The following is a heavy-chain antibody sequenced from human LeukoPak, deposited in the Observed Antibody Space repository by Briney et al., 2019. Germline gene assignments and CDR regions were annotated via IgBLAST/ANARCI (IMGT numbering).Heavy chain of an antibody. CDR3: TTDILDYCDTSSCHKGNS. CDR1: GYTLTDLS. CDR2: VEPEDGKA. J-gene: IGHJ4*02. V-gene: IGHV1-24*01. Sequence: ASVRVSCKVSGYTLTDLSMHWVRQAPGKGLEWVGGVEPEDGKAIYAQRFQGRVTMTEDTSTDTAYMELSSLRSEDTAVYYCTTDILDYCDTSSCHKGNSWGQGTLVTVSS. D-gene: IGHD2-2*02.